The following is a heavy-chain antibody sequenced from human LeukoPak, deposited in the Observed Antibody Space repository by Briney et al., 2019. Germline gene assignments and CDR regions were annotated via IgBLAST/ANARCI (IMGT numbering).Heavy chain of an antibody. Sequence: GGSLRLSCAASGFTFSTYNMNWVRQALGKGLEWLAYITSNINTIYYADSVKGRFTISRDNAKNSLYLQMNSLRAEDTAVYYCVLGGYDSPYLGFYYWGEGTLVTVSS. D-gene: IGHD3-22*01. J-gene: IGHJ4*02. CDR3: VLGGYDSPYLGFYY. CDR1: GFTFSTYN. CDR2: ITSNINTI. V-gene: IGHV3-48*04.